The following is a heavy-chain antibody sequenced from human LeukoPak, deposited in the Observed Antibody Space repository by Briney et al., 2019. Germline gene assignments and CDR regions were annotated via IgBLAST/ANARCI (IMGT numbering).Heavy chain of an antibody. Sequence: SETLSLTCTVSGGSISSYYWSWIRQPAGKGLEWIGRIYTSGSTNYNPSLKSRVTMSVDTSKNQFSLKPSSVTAADTAVYYCARVGGYSSSLADAFDIWGQGTMVTVSS. J-gene: IGHJ3*02. CDR3: ARVGGYSSSLADAFDI. D-gene: IGHD6-13*01. CDR1: GGSISSYY. V-gene: IGHV4-4*07. CDR2: IYTSGST.